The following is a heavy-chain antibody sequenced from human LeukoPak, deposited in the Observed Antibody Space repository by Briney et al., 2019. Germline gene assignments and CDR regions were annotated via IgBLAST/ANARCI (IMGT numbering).Heavy chain of an antibody. J-gene: IGHJ5*02. CDR2: LYNSGST. D-gene: IGHD3-10*01. Sequence: PSEALSDPYTVSGVPLNKLLEHWTPHSTGKRLGGIGYLYNSGSTDYNPSLKSRVTISVDASKNHFSVELSSVSASDAAVYYCARGGVVGTMLRGINWFDPWGQGTLVAVSS. V-gene: IGHV4-59*01. CDR3: ARGGVVGTMLRGINWFDP. CDR1: GVPLNKL.